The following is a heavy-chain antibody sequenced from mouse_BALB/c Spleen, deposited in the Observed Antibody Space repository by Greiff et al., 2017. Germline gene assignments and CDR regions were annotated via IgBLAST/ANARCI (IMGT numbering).Heavy chain of an antibody. V-gene: IGHV5-12-2*01. CDR3: ARHQTARATFTWFAY. Sequence: EVQGVESGGGLVQPGGSLKLSCAASGFTFSSYTMSWVRQTPEKRLEWVAYISNGGGSTYYPDTVKGRFTISRDNAKNTLYLQMSSLKSEDTAMYYCARHQTARATFTWFAYWGQGTLVTVSA. CDR2: ISNGGGST. J-gene: IGHJ3*01. CDR1: GFTFSSYT. D-gene: IGHD3-2*01.